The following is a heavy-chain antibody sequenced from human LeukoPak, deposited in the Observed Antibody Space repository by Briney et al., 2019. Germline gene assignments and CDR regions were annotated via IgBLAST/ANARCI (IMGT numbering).Heavy chain of an antibody. CDR1: GETFTSYY. Sequence: RASVKVSCKTSGETFTSYYIHWVRQAPGQGLEWMGIINPSGDSTSYAQKFQGRVTMTRDTSTSTVYMELSSLRSEDTAVYYCARGLTQFSSSAHTFDYWGQGTLVTVSS. CDR3: ARGLTQFSSSAHTFDY. J-gene: IGHJ4*02. CDR2: INPSGDST. D-gene: IGHD6-6*01. V-gene: IGHV1-46*01.